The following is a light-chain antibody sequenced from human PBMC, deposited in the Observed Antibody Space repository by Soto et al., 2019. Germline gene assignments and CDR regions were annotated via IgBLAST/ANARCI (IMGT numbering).Light chain of an antibody. Sequence: QSALTQPASVSGSPGQSVTISCSGSGIGNYDIVSWYQHLPGRAPKLLIFEVTMRPSGISDRFSGSKSASTASLTISGLQAEDEGDYYCASYAGSPTYVFGSGTKVTVL. CDR2: EVT. J-gene: IGLJ1*01. V-gene: IGLV2-23*02. CDR3: ASYAGSPTYV. CDR1: SGIGNYDI.